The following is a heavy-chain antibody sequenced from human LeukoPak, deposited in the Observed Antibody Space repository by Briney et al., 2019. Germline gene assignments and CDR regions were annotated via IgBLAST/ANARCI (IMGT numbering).Heavy chain of an antibody. CDR1: GGSISSGSYY. V-gene: IGHV4-61*02. Sequence: PSETLSLTCTVSGGSISSGSYYWSWIRQPAGKGLEWIGRIYTSGSTNYNPSLKSRVTMSVDTSKNQFSLKLSSVTAADTAVYYCARDTYYYGSGRGFDPWGQGTLVTVSS. CDR2: IYTSGST. J-gene: IGHJ5*02. CDR3: ARDTYYYGSGRGFDP. D-gene: IGHD3-10*01.